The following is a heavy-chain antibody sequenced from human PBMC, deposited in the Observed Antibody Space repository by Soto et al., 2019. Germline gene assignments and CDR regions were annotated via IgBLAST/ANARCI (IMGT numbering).Heavy chain of an antibody. CDR1: GFTFSRYT. CDR2: ISSGSLSI. J-gene: IGHJ6*02. D-gene: IGHD3-16*01. Sequence: GGSLRLSCAASGFTFSRYTMNWVRQTPGKGLEWVSYISSGSLSIYYADTVKGRFTVSRDNAKNSLFLQMNSLRDEDKAVYYCARGGSSSDNGMDVWGQGTTVTVSS. CDR3: ARGGSSSDNGMDV. V-gene: IGHV3-48*02.